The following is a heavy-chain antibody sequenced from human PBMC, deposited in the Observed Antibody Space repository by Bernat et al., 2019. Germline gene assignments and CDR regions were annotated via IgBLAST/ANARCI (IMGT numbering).Heavy chain of an antibody. V-gene: IGHV4-34*01. D-gene: IGHD4-17*01. CDR2: INHSGST. J-gene: IGHJ4*02. CDR1: GGSFSGYY. Sequence: QVQLQQWGAGLLKPSETLSLTCAVYGGSFSGYYWSWIRQPPGKGLEWIGEINHSGSTNYNPSLKSRVTISVDTSKNQFSLKLSSVTAADTAVYYYARGLVDDYGDLLDYWGQGTLVTVSS. CDR3: ARGLVDDYGDLLDY.